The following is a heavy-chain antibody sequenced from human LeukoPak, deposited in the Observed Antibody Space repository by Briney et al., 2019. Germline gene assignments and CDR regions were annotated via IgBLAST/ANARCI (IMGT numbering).Heavy chain of an antibody. CDR3: AKEGPHCSSTSCYNFRWGAFDI. CDR1: GFTFSSYA. Sequence: GGSLRLSCAASGFTFSSYAMHWVRQAPGKGLEWVAVISYDGSNNYYADSVKGRFTISRDNSKNTLYLQMNSLRAEDTAVYYCAKEGPHCSSTSCYNFRWGAFDIWGQGTMVIVSS. J-gene: IGHJ3*02. D-gene: IGHD2-2*02. CDR2: ISYDGSNN. V-gene: IGHV3-30-3*01.